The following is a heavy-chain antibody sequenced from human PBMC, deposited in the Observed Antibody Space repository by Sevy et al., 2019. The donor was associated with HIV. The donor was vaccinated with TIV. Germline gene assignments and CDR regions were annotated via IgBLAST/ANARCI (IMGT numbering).Heavy chain of an antibody. CDR2: IWYDGSNK. Sequence: LRLSCAASGFTFSSYGMHWVRQAPGKGLEWVAVIWYDGSNKYYADSVKGRFTISRDNSKNTLYLQMNSLRAEDTGVYYCAREILVIPYYYYAMDVWGQGTTVTVSS. CDR1: GFTFSSYG. J-gene: IGHJ6*02. V-gene: IGHV3-33*01. CDR3: AREILVIPYYYYAMDV. D-gene: IGHD3-9*01.